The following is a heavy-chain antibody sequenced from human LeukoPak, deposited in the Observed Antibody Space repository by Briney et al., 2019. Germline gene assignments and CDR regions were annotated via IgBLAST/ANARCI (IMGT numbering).Heavy chain of an antibody. D-gene: IGHD6-19*01. Sequence: ASVKVSCKASGYTFTGYYMHWVRQAPGQGLEWMGWINPNSGGTNYAQKFQGRVTMTRDTSISTAYMELSRLRSDDAAVFYCATSSGWKSNIDYWGQGTLVTVSS. CDR1: GYTFTGYY. CDR2: INPNSGGT. CDR3: ATSSGWKSNIDY. V-gene: IGHV1-2*02. J-gene: IGHJ4*02.